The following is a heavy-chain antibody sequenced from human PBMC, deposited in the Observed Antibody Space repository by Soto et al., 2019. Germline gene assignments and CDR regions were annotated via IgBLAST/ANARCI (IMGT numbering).Heavy chain of an antibody. CDR3: AHKGGGDRILDY. D-gene: IGHD3-16*01. CDR2: IYWDDAK. Sequence: QITLKESGPTLVKPTQTLTLTCTFSGFSLSTSGVGVGWIRQPPGKALEWLALIYWDDAKEYSPSLKSRLTNTKDPSKNQVVLIMTNMGPVDTATYYCAHKGGGDRILDYWGQGTLVTVSS. V-gene: IGHV2-5*02. J-gene: IGHJ4*02. CDR1: GFSLSTSGVG.